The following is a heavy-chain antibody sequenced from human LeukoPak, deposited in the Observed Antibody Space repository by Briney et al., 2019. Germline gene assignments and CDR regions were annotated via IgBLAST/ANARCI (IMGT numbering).Heavy chain of an antibody. J-gene: IGHJ5*02. CDR3: ARHILGYCSSTSCLPRPNWFDP. Sequence: PSETLSLTCTVSGGSISSSSYYWGWIRQPPGKGLEWMGSIYYSGSTYYNPSLKSRATISVGTSKNQFSLKLSSVTAADTAVYSCARHILGYCSSTSCLPRPNWFDPWGQGTLVTVSS. V-gene: IGHV4-39*01. D-gene: IGHD2-2*01. CDR2: IYYSGST. CDR1: GGSISSSSYY.